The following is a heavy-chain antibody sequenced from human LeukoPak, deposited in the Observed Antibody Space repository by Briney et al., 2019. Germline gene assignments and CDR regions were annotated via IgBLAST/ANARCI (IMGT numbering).Heavy chain of an antibody. J-gene: IGHJ5*02. CDR2: IIPIFGTA. Sequence: ASVKVSCKASGGTFSSYAISWVRQAPGQGLEWMGGIIPIFGTANYAQKFQGRVTITTDESTSTAYMELSSLRSEDTAVYYCARVVPPFTFDCSSTSCYLDPWGQGTLVTVFS. D-gene: IGHD2-2*01. CDR1: GGTFSSYA. V-gene: IGHV1-69*05. CDR3: ARVVPPFTFDCSSTSCYLDP.